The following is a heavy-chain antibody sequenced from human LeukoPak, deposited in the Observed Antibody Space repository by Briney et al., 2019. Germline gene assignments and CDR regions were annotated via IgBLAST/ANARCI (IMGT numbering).Heavy chain of an antibody. CDR2: IYPCDSDT. D-gene: IGHD5-12*01. V-gene: IGHV5-51*01. CDR1: GYSFTNYW. CDR3: ARQGTIVAGTLGTTFDY. Sequence: GESLKISCKASGYSFTNYWIRWVRQMPGKGLEWMGIIYPCDSDTKYSPSFQGQVTISADKSINTTYLQWSSLRASDTAMYYCARQGTIVAGTLGTTFDYWGQGTLLTVSS. J-gene: IGHJ4*02.